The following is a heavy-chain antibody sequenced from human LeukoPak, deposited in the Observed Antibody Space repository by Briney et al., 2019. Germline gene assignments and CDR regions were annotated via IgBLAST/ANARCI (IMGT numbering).Heavy chain of an antibody. CDR1: GFTFSSYG. Sequence: GGSLRLSCAASGFTFSSYGMHWVRQAPGKGLEWVAVIWYDGSNKYYADSVKGRFTISRDNSKNTLYLQMNSLRAEDTAVYYCAGLIAAAGTYGSQDIWGQGTMVTVSS. D-gene: IGHD6-13*01. J-gene: IGHJ3*02. CDR2: IWYDGSNK. CDR3: AGLIAAAGTYGSQDI. V-gene: IGHV3-33*01.